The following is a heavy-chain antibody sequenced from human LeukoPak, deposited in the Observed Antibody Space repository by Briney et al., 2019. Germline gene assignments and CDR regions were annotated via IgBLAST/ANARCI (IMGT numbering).Heavy chain of an antibody. CDR3: ARGGIVAARLNYYYGMDV. CDR2: IIPILGIA. Sequence: SVKVSCKASGGTFSCYAISWVRQAPGQGLVWMGRIIPILGIANYAQKFQGRVTITADKSTSTAYMELSSMRSEDTAVYYCARGGIVAARLNYYYGMDVWGQGTTVTVSS. V-gene: IGHV1-69*04. CDR1: GGTFSCYA. D-gene: IGHD6-6*01. J-gene: IGHJ6*02.